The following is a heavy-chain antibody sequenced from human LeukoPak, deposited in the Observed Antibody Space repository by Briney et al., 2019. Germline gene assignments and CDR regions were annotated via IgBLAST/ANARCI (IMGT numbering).Heavy chain of an antibody. D-gene: IGHD3-22*01. CDR3: APTYYYDSSGSPGANYFNY. CDR1: GFTFSSYS. Sequence: GGSLRLSCAASGFTFSSYSMNWVRQAPGKGLEWVSSISSSSSYIYYADSVKGRFTISRDNAKNSLYLQMNSLRAEDTAVYYCAPTYYYDSSGSPGANYFNYWGQGTLVTVSS. V-gene: IGHV3-21*01. CDR2: ISSSSSYI. J-gene: IGHJ4*02.